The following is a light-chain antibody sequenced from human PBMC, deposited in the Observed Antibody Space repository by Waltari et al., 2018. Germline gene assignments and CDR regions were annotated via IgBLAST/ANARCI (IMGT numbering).Light chain of an antibody. Sequence: QLVLTQSPSVSASLGASVKLTCTLSSGHSSNVIAWLHQQPETGPRYLMKVNSDGSHSKGDESPDRFSGSSSGAERYLTISSVQPEDEADYYCQTGGHGTWVFGGGTKLTVL. CDR3: QTGGHGTWV. J-gene: IGLJ3*02. CDR2: VNSDGSH. CDR1: SGHSSNV. V-gene: IGLV4-69*01.